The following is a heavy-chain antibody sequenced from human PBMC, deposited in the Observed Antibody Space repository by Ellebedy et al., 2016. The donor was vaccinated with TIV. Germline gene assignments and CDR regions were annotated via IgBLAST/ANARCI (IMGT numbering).Heavy chain of an antibody. J-gene: IGHJ6*02. CDR2: FDPEDGET. CDR1: RYTLTELS. CDR3: ATALSIAALGVYYYGMDV. Sequence: ASVKVSXKVSRYTLTELSMHWVRQAPGKGLEWMGGFDPEDGETIYAQKFQGRVTMTEDTSTDTAYMELSSLRSEDTAVYYCATALSIAALGVYYYGMDVWGQGTTVTVSS. D-gene: IGHD6-6*01. V-gene: IGHV1-24*01.